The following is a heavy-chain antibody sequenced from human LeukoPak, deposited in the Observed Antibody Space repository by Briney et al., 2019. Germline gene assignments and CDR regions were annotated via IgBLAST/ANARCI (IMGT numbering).Heavy chain of an antibody. V-gene: IGHV4-30-4*08. Sequence: LRLSCAASGFTFSSYSMNWIRQPPGKGLEWIGYIYYSGSTYYNPSLKSRVTISVDTSKNQFSLKLSSVTAADTAVYYCARVCGGSSFYYFDYWGQGTLVTVSS. CDR2: IYYSGST. CDR3: ARVCGGSSFYYFDY. J-gene: IGHJ4*02. D-gene: IGHD2-15*01. CDR1: GFTFSSYS.